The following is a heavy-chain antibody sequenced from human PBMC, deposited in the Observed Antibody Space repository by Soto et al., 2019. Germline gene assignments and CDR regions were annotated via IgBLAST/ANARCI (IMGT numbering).Heavy chain of an antibody. CDR2: ISAYNGNT. V-gene: IGHV1-18*01. CDR1: GYTFTSYG. Sequence: QVQLVQSGAEVKKPGASVKVSCKASGYTFTSYGISWVRQAPGQGLEWMGWISAYNGNTNYAQKLQGRVTMTTDTSTRTAYMELRGLRSDDTAVYDCARVLNYGDSSYYFDYWGQGTLVTVSS. CDR3: ARVLNYGDSSYYFDY. J-gene: IGHJ4*02. D-gene: IGHD4-17*01.